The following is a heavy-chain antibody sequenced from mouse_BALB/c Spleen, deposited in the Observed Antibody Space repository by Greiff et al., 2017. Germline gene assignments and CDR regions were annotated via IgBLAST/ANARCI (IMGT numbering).Heavy chain of an antibody. CDR3: ARAGWEGAYFDY. Sequence: VKLMESGPGLVAPSQSLSITCTVSGFSLTSYGVHWVRQPPGKGLEWLGVIWAGGSTNYNSALMSRLSISKDNSKSQVFLKMNSLQTDDTAMYYCARAGWEGAYFDYWGQGTTLTVSS. J-gene: IGHJ2*01. D-gene: IGHD1-1*02. V-gene: IGHV2-9*02. CDR2: IWAGGST. CDR1: GFSLTSYG.